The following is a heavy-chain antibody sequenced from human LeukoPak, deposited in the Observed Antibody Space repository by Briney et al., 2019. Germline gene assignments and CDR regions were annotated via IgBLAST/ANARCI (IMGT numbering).Heavy chain of an antibody. CDR3: AREAAADNYYYYYMDV. J-gene: IGHJ6*03. D-gene: IGHD6-13*01. Sequence: SETLSLTCTVSGGSISSYYWSWIRQPPGKGLEWIGYIYYSGSTNYNPSLKSRVTMSVDTSKNQFSLKLSSVTAADTAVYYCAREAAADNYYYYYMDVWGKGTTVTISS. CDR1: GGSISSYY. CDR2: IYYSGST. V-gene: IGHV4-59*12.